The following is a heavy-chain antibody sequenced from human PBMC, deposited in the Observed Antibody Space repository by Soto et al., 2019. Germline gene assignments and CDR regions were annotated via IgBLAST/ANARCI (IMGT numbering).Heavy chain of an antibody. Sequence: GSLRLSCAASGFTFSSYGMHWVRQAPGKGLEWVAVISYDGSNKYYADSVKVRFTISRDNSKNTLYLQMNSLRAEDTAVYYCAKGDSSCYYRPAYNYFDYWGQGTLVTVSS. CDR2: ISYDGSNK. V-gene: IGHV3-30*18. J-gene: IGHJ4*02. CDR1: GFTFSSYG. CDR3: AKGDSSCYYRPAYNYFDY. D-gene: IGHD3-22*01.